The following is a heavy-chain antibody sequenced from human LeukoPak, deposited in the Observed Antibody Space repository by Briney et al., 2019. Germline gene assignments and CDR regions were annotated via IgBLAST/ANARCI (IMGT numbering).Heavy chain of an antibody. CDR1: GGSISNYY. D-gene: IGHD1-1*01. CDR2: MYARGST. J-gene: IGHJ5*02. Sequence: SETLSLTCTVSGGSISNYYWSWIRQPPGKALEWIGYMYARGSTNYNPSLESRVTISVDTSKNQFSLNLTSVTAADTAVYYCARQLTGNWFDPWGQGTLVTVSS. V-gene: IGHV4-4*09. CDR3: ARQLTGNWFDP.